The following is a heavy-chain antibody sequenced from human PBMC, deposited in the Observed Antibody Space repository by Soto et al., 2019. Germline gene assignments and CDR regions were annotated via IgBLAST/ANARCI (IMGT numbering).Heavy chain of an antibody. V-gene: IGHV1-69*06. Sequence: QVQLVQSGAEVKKPGSSVKVSCKASGGTFSSYAISWVRQAPGQGLEWMGGIIPIFGTANYAQKLQGRVTMTTDTSTSTAYMELRSLRSDDTAVYYCARDQGFGYDILTGYYSFDYWGQGTLVTVSS. CDR1: GGTFSSYA. J-gene: IGHJ4*02. CDR3: ARDQGFGYDILTGYYSFDY. CDR2: IIPIFGTA. D-gene: IGHD3-9*01.